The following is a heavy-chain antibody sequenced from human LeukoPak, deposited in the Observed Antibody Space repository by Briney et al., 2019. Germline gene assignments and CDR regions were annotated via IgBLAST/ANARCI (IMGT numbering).Heavy chain of an antibody. CDR2: ISSSSSYI. D-gene: IGHD3-22*01. CDR3: AKDRFYYYDSSGKSPFDY. CDR1: GFTFSSYA. Sequence: GGSLRLSCAASGFTFSSYAMSWVRQAPGKGLEWVSSISSSSSYIYYADSVKGRFTISRDNAKNSLYLQMNSLRAEDTAVYYCAKDRFYYYDSSGKSPFDYWGQGTLVTVSS. J-gene: IGHJ4*02. V-gene: IGHV3-21*04.